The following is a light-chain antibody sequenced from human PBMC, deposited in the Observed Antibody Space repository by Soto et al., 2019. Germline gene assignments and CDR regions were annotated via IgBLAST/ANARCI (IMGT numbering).Light chain of an antibody. CDR1: QYISSY. V-gene: IGKV3-20*01. CDR2: GAS. J-gene: IGKJ5*01. CDR3: QQSGNSPLT. Sequence: EVVMTQPPATLSVSPGERATLSCSASQYISSYLAWYQQKPGQAPRLLIYGASRRATGIPDRFSGSGSGTDFTLTISRLEPEDFAVYFCQQSGNSPLTFGQGTRLEIK.